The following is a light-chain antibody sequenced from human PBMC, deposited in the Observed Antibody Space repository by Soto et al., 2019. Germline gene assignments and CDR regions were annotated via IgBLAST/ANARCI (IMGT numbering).Light chain of an antibody. CDR1: QSVSSSY. V-gene: IGKV3-20*01. J-gene: IGKJ2*01. CDR3: QQYGSSLYT. CDR2: DAS. Sequence: EIVLTQSPGTLSLSPGERATLSCRASQSVSSSYLAWYQQKPGQAPRLLIYDASSRATGIPDRFSGSGSGTDSTLTISRLEPEDLAVYYCQQYGSSLYTFGQGTKLEIK.